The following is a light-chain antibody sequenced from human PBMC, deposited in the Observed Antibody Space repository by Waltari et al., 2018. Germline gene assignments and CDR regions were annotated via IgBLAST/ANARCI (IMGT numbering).Light chain of an antibody. CDR3: QQYDNWPPT. CDR1: QSVKSN. Sequence: EVVMTQFPAMASVSPGERAALFCRASQSVKSNVAWYQQKPGQAPRLLLYGASTRATGVPVRFSGSGSGTEFTLTISSLQSEDFAVYYCQQYDNWPPTFGGGAKVEIK. J-gene: IGKJ4*01. V-gene: IGKV3-15*01. CDR2: GAS.